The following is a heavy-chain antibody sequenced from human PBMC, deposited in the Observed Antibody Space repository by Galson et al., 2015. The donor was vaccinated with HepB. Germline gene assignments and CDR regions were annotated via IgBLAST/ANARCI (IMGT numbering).Heavy chain of an antibody. CDR3: AREPIGDWSDYYMDV. CDR2: ISSSGSTI. CDR1: GFTFSDYY. Sequence: SLRLSCAASGFTFSDYYMSWIRQAPGKGLEWVSYISSSGSTIYYADSVKGRFTISRDNAKNSLYLQMNGLRAEDTAVYYCAREPIGDWSDYYMDVWGKGTTVTVSS. D-gene: IGHD2-21*02. V-gene: IGHV3-11*01. J-gene: IGHJ6*03.